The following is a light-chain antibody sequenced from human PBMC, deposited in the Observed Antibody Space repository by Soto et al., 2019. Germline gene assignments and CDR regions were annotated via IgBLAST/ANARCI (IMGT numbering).Light chain of an antibody. CDR2: DAS. V-gene: IGKV3-11*01. J-gene: IGKJ4*01. Sequence: EIVLTQSPVTLSLSPGETATLSCRASQNVDNYVAWHQQKPGQAPRLLIYDASRRTTGTPARFSGSGFGTEFTLTIRSLEPEDSAVYYCQQRGNWPTATFGGGTKVEMK. CDR3: QQRGNWPTAT. CDR1: QNVDNY.